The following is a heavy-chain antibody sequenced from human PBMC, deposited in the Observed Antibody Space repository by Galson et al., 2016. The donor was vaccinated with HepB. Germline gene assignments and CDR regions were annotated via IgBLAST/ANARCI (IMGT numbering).Heavy chain of an antibody. CDR2: IIPIFGTA. CDR1: GGTFSRYA. J-gene: IGHJ6*02. D-gene: IGHD3-22*01. Sequence: SVKVSCKASGGTFSRYAISWVRQAPGQGLEWMGGIIPIFGTANSAQKFQGRVTITADESTNTAYMELSSLRSEDTAMYYCARGQYYASSGYYYQYYHYGMDFWGQGTTVTVSS. CDR3: ARGQYYASSGYYYQYYHYGMDF. V-gene: IGHV1-69*13.